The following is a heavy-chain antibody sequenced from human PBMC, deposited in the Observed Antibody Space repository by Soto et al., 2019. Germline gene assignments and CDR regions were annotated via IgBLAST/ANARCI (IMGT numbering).Heavy chain of an antibody. CDR2: ISSSSSYI. V-gene: IGHV3-21*01. CDR1: GFTFSSYA. J-gene: IGHJ4*02. Sequence: EVQLLESGGGLVQPGGSLRLSCAASGFTFSSYAMSWVRQAPGKGLEWVSSISSSSSYIYYADSVKGRFTISRDNAKNSLYLQMNSLRAEDTAVYYCARGEPPSFDYWGQGTLVTVSS. CDR3: ARGEPPSFDY.